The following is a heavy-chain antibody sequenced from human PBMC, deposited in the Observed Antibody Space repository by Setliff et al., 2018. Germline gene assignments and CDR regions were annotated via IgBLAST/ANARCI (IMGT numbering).Heavy chain of an antibody. CDR3: ARSPSRPYSSSWYVN. D-gene: IGHD6-13*01. V-gene: IGHV1-8*01. J-gene: IGHJ4*02. Sequence: ASVKVSCKASGYTFTSYDINWVRQATGQGLEWMGWMNPNSGNTGCAQKFQGRVTMTRNTSISTAYMELSSLRAEDTAVYYCARSPSRPYSSSWYVNWGQGTLVTVSS. CDR1: GYTFTSYD. CDR2: MNPNSGNT.